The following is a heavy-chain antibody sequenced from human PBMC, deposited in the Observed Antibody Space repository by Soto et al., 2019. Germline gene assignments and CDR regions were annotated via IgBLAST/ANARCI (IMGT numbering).Heavy chain of an antibody. Sequence: GGSLRLSCAASGFTLSDAWLNWVRQAPGEGLEWVGRTRNKANSYTTEYAASVKGRFTISRDDSKNSLYLQMNSLKTEDTAVYYCARNSYYGSGRNYMDVWGKGTTVTVSS. CDR3: ARNSYYGSGRNYMDV. CDR2: TRNKANSYTT. D-gene: IGHD3-10*01. J-gene: IGHJ6*03. CDR1: GFTLSDAW. V-gene: IGHV3-72*01.